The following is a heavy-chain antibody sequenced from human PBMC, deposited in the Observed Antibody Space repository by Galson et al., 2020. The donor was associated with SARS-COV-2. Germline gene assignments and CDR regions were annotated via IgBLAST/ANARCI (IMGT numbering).Heavy chain of an antibody. J-gene: IGHJ4*02. Sequence: SETLSLTCAVSGGSINDYCWSWIRQRPQKGLEWMGFVYYSCTANYNYTLKRRVTISMDTTKHQFSLKLTSVTAAATAVYYCASSPTFPEYYFDRWGQGTLVTVSS. CDR2: VYYSCTA. V-gene: IGHV4-59*13. CDR1: GGSINDYC. CDR3: ASSPTFPEYYFDR.